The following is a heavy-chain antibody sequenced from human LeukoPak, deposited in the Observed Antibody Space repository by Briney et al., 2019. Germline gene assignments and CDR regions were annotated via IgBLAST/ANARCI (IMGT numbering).Heavy chain of an antibody. Sequence: SETLSLTCTVSGGSISIFYWSWIRQPPGKGLEWIGDIYYSGTTNYNPSLKSRLTISLDTSKNQFSLRLTSVTAADTAVYYCARIDAVAATPTSFDYWGQGTLVTVSS. CDR2: IYYSGTT. J-gene: IGHJ4*02. CDR3: ARIDAVAATPTSFDY. D-gene: IGHD6-19*01. CDR1: GGSISIFY. V-gene: IGHV4-59*01.